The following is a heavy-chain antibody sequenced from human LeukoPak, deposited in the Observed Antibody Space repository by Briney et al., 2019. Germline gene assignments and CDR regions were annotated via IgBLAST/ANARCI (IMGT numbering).Heavy chain of an antibody. CDR1: GFTFSSYA. D-gene: IGHD5-18*01. CDR2: ISGSGGST. CDR3: AKDLVGYSYGYPYFDY. Sequence: PGGSLRLSCAASGFTFSSYAMSWVRRAPGKGLEWVSAISGSGGSTYYADSVKGRFTISRDNSKNTLYLQMNSLRAEDTAVYYCAKDLVGYSYGYPYFDYWGQGTLVTVSS. J-gene: IGHJ4*02. V-gene: IGHV3-23*01.